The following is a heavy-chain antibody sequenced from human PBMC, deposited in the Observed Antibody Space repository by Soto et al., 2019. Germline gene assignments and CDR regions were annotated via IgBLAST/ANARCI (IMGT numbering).Heavy chain of an antibody. D-gene: IGHD4-17*01. CDR3: ATSNYGGKFRRPWYGMDV. V-gene: IGHV3-30-3*01. J-gene: IGHJ6*02. Sequence: GGSLRLSCAASGFTFSSYAMHWVRQAPGKGLEWVAVISYDGSNKYYADSVKGRFTISRDNSKNTLYLQMNSLRAEDTAVYYCATSNYGGKFRRPWYGMDVWGQGTTVTVSS. CDR2: ISYDGSNK. CDR1: GFTFSSYA.